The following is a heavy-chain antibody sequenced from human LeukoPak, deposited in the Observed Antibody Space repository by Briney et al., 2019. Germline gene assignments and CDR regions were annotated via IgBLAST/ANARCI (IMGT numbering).Heavy chain of an antibody. V-gene: IGHV3-30*18. J-gene: IGHJ6*02. D-gene: IGHD1-14*01. CDR3: AKALTEYTSYYYYGMDV. Sequence: GGSLRLSCAASGFNFNTYGMNWVRQAPGKGLEWVAFLSYDDGSNKYYADSVKGRFTISRDNSKNTLYLQMNSLRAEDTAVYYCAKALTEYTSYYYYGMDVWGQGTTVTVSS. CDR2: LSYDDGSNK. CDR1: GFNFNTYG.